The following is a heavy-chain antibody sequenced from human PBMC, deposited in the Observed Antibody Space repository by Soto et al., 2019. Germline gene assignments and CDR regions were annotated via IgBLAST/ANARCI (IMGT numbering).Heavy chain of an antibody. V-gene: IGHV1-69*13. Sequence: GASVNVSCKASGGTFSSYTIAWGRQAPGQGLEWMGGIIPLFGTTNYVEKFQGRLTITADASTSTAYMELSSLRSEDTAMYYCARASIAAAGTDYWGQGTLVTFSS. CDR2: IIPLFGTT. J-gene: IGHJ4*02. D-gene: IGHD6-13*01. CDR3: ARASIAAAGTDY. CDR1: GGTFSSYT.